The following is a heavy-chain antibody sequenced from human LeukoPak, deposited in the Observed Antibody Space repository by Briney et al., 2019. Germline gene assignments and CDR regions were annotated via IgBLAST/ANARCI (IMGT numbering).Heavy chain of an antibody. Sequence: GGSLRLSCAASGFTFSSYRMHWVRQAPGKGLEWVAVIWYDGSNKYYADSVKGRFTISRDNSKNTLYLQMNSLRAEDTAVYYCARGKYCSGGSCYPQYFQHWGQGTLVTVSS. V-gene: IGHV3-33*01. J-gene: IGHJ1*01. D-gene: IGHD2-15*01. CDR2: IWYDGSNK. CDR3: ARGKYCSGGSCYPQYFQH. CDR1: GFTFSSYR.